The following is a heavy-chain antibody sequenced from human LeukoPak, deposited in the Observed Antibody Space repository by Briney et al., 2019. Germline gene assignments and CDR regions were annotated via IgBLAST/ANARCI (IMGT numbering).Heavy chain of an antibody. D-gene: IGHD3-9*01. CDR1: GGSISSSSYY. Sequence: SETLSLTCTVSGGSISSSSYYWGWIRQPPGKGLEWIGSIYYSGSTYYNPSLKSRVTISVDTSKNQFSLKLSSVTAADTAVYYCARDNDILTGYYKGYYYYGMDVWGQGTTVTVSS. V-gene: IGHV4-39*02. CDR3: ARDNDILTGYYKGYYYYGMDV. CDR2: IYYSGST. J-gene: IGHJ6*02.